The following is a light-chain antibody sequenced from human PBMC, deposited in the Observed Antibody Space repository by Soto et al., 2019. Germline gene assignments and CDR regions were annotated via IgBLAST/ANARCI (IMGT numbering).Light chain of an antibody. CDR1: QSVSSY. V-gene: IGKV3-11*01. CDR3: QQHINWPLT. Sequence: EIVMTQSPATLSVVPGERATLSCRASQSVSSYLAWYQRKPGQAPRLLIYDASNRATGIPARFSGSGSGADFTLTISSLEPEDFALYYCQQHINWPLTFGGGTKVDIK. J-gene: IGKJ4*01. CDR2: DAS.